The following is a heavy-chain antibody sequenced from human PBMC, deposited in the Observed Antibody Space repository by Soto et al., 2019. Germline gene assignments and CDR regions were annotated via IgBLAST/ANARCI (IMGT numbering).Heavy chain of an antibody. Sequence: ALRLSCAASGFSFSSHWMSWVRQAPGKGLEWVANIKQDGNDKRYVDSVKGRFTISRDNAKSSLYLQMNSLRVEDTAVYYCARYSYSSGPQDSWGQGTLVTVSS. CDR3: ARYSYSSGPQDS. V-gene: IGHV3-7*03. J-gene: IGHJ4*02. CDR2: IKQDGNDK. D-gene: IGHD6-25*01. CDR1: GFSFSSHW.